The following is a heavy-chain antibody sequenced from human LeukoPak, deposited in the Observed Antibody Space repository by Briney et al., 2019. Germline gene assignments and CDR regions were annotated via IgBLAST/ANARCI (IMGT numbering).Heavy chain of an antibody. CDR3: ARGSRQLGSFDP. J-gene: IGHJ5*02. V-gene: IGHV4-59*12. CDR1: GGSISNYY. CDR2: IYDSGTT. Sequence: SETLSLTCTVSGGSISNYYWSWIRQPPGKGPEWIGYIYDSGTTYYNPSLKSRVTISVDTSKNQFSLKLSSVTAADTAVYYCARGSRQLGSFDPWGQGTLVTVSS. D-gene: IGHD6-13*01.